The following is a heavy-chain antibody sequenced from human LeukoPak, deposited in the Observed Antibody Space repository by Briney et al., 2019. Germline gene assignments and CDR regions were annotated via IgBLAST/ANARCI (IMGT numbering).Heavy chain of an antibody. CDR1: GFTFSSYA. CDR2: ISGSGGST. Sequence: PGGSLRLSCAASGFTFSSYAMSWVRQAPGKGLEWVSAISGSGGSTYYADSVKGRFTISRDNSKNTLYLQMNSLRAEDTAVYYCAKDGANYYDSPNLGGFDYWGQGTLVTVSS. V-gene: IGHV3-23*01. J-gene: IGHJ4*02. D-gene: IGHD3-22*01. CDR3: AKDGANYYDSPNLGGFDY.